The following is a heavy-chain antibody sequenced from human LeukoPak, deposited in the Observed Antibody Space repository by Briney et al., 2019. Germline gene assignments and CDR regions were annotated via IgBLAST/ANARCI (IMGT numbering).Heavy chain of an antibody. CDR1: GGSISSYY. V-gene: IGHV4-59*12. J-gene: IGHJ4*02. Sequence: PSETLSLTCTVSGGSISSYYWSWLRQPPGKGLEWIGYIYYSGSTNYSPSLKSRVTMSVDTSKNQFSLKLSSVTAADTAVYYCARGLAAAGQYYFDYWGQGTLVTVSS. D-gene: IGHD6-13*01. CDR3: ARGLAAAGQYYFDY. CDR2: IYYSGST.